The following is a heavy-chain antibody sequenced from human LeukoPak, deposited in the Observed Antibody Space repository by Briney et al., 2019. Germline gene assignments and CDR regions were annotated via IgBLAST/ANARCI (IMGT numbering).Heavy chain of an antibody. CDR1: GASFSSYA. Sequence: SVKVSCKASGASFSSYAISWVRQAPGQGLEWMGRIIPILGTPNYAQSFQGRVTITADIVSSTAYMEVNNLTSEDTAVYFCAKQGALRQDYYMDVWGNGTTVTVSS. J-gene: IGHJ6*03. V-gene: IGHV1-69*04. CDR2: IIPILGTP. CDR3: AKQGALRQDYYMDV.